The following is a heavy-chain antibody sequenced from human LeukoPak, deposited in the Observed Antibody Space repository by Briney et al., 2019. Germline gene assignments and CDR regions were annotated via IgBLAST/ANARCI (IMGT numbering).Heavy chain of an antibody. D-gene: IGHD2-2*01. CDR3: AKDRGGYQPHLSSPNFDY. J-gene: IGHJ4*02. Sequence: GGSLRLSCAASGFTFSSYEMNWVRQAPGKGLEWVSYISSGGSTIYYADSVKGRFTISRDNSKNTLYLQMNSLRAEDTAVYYCAKDRGGYQPHLSSPNFDYWGQGTLVTVSS. V-gene: IGHV3-48*03. CDR1: GFTFSSYE. CDR2: ISSGGSTI.